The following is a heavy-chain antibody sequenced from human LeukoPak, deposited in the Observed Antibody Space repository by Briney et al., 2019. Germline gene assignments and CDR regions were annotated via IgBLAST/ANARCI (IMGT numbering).Heavy chain of an antibody. J-gene: IGHJ3*02. CDR1: GFTFSSYA. Sequence: GGSLRLSCAASGFTFSSYAMHWVRQAPGKGLEYVSAISSNGGSTYYANSVKGRFTISRDNSKNTLYLQMGSLRAEDMAVYYCASPAFGGYAFDIWGQGTMVTVSS. CDR3: ASPAFGGYAFDI. V-gene: IGHV3-64*01. D-gene: IGHD3-16*01. CDR2: ISSNGGST.